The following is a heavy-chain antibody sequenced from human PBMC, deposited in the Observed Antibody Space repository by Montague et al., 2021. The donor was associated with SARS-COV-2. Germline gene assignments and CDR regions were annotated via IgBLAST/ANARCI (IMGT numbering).Heavy chain of an antibody. CDR2: IYASGST. Sequence: SETLSPTCTISGVSITSYYWSWVRQPAGKGLEWIGHIYASGSTNYSPSLKSRVRLSIDNPKNQFSLKLESLTAAETAVYYCVRDGGNWYYFDYWGQGALVTVSS. D-gene: IGHD3-16*01. CDR3: VRDGGNWYYFDY. CDR1: GVSITSYY. J-gene: IGHJ4*02. V-gene: IGHV4-4*07.